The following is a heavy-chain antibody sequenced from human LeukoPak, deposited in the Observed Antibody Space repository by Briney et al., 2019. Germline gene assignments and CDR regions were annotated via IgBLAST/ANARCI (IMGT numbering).Heavy chain of an antibody. Sequence: PGGSLRLSCAASGFTVRSNYMSWVRQAPGKGLEWVSVIYSGGSTYYADSVKGRFTISRDNSKNTLYLQMNSLRAEDTAVYYCAGWPSSSWYKVAAFGIWGQGTMVTVSS. CDR2: IYSGGST. CDR3: AGWPSSSWYKVAAFGI. V-gene: IGHV3-53*01. CDR1: GFTVRSNY. J-gene: IGHJ3*02. D-gene: IGHD6-13*01.